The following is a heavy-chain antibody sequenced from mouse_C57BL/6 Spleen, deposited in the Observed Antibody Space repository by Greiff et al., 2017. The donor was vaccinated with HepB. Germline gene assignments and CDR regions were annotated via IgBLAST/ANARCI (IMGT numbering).Heavy chain of an antibody. CDR1: GYTFTEYT. Sequence: QVQLQQSGAELVKPGASVKLSCKASGYTFTEYTIHWVKQRSGQGLEWIGWFYPGSGSIKYNEKFKDKATLTADKSSSTVYMELSRLTSQDSAVYICARHEEDDETGDWYFDVWGTGTPGTVSS. CDR3: ARHEEDDETGDWYFDV. J-gene: IGHJ1*03. CDR2: FYPGSGSI. V-gene: IGHV1-62-2*01.